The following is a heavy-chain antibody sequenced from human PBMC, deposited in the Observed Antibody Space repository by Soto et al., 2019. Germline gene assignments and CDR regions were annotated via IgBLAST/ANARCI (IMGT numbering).Heavy chain of an antibody. J-gene: IGHJ4*02. D-gene: IGHD1-1*01. Sequence: QVHLVQSGAEVKKPGASVKVSCKASGYIFTSYGITWVRQAPGQGLEWMGWISAHNGNTDYAQKLQGGVIVTRDTSTSTAYMELRSLISDDTAVYYCARGRYGDYWGQGALVTVSS. CDR3: ARGRYGDY. CDR1: GYIFTSYG. CDR2: ISAHNGNT. V-gene: IGHV1-18*01.